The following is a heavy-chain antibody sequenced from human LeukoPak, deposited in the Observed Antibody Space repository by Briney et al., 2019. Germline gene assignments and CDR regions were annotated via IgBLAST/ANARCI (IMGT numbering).Heavy chain of an antibody. J-gene: IGHJ4*02. CDR3: ARLGAWQWPALFDY. V-gene: IGHV4-39*07. Sequence: SETLSLTCTVSGGSISSSSYYWGWIRQPPGKGLEWIGEINHSGSTNYNPSLKSRVTISVDTSKNQFSLKLSSVTAADTAVYYCARLGAWQWPALFDYWGQGTLVTVSS. CDR2: INHSGST. CDR1: GGSISSSSYY. D-gene: IGHD6-19*01.